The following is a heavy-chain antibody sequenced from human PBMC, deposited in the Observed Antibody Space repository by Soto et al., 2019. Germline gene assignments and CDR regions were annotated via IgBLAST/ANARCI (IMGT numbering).Heavy chain of an antibody. CDR3: ARGVSAGVDY. CDR2: MQPSTGRT. Sequence: EASVKVSCKXSGYSFTSLDINWVRQTAGQGLEWMGWMQPSTGRTGYAQKFQGRVTMTRDTSINTAYMELTTLTSDDTAFYYCARGVSAGVDYWGQGTLVTVSS. D-gene: IGHD1-26*01. CDR1: GYSFTSLD. V-gene: IGHV1-8*01. J-gene: IGHJ4*02.